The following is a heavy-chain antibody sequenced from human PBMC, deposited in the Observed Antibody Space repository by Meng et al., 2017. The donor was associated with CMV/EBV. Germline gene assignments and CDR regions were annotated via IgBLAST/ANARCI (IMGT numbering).Heavy chain of an antibody. D-gene: IGHD1-14*01. CDR2: IYYSGST. CDR3: ARVTSRVAGAFDY. V-gene: IGHV4-30-4*08. CDR1: GGSISSGDYY. J-gene: IGHJ4*02. Sequence: HLRVSGPARVKPTHALALTCPCSGGSISSGDYYWSWIRQPPGKGLEWIGYIYYSGSTYYNPSLKSRVTISVDTSKNQFSLKLSSVTAADTAVYYCARVTSRVAGAFDYWGQGTLVTVSS.